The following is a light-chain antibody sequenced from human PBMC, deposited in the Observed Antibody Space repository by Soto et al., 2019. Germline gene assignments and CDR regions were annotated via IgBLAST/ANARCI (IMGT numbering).Light chain of an antibody. CDR3: QQRNNWPLT. CDR2: DVS. Sequence: DVQMSQSPSTLSASVGDRVTITCRASQSINNLLAWYQQKPGKAPKFLIYDVSTLESGVPSRFSGSGSGTDFTLTISSLEPEDFAVYYCQQRNNWPLTFGGGTKVDIK. V-gene: IGKV1-5*01. CDR1: QSINNL. J-gene: IGKJ4*02.